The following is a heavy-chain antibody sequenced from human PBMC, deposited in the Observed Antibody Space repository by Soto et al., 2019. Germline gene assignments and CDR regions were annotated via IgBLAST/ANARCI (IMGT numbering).Heavy chain of an antibody. Sequence: EVKLVESGGGLVKPGGSLRLSCAASGFTFRNAWMSWVRQAPGKGLEWVGRIKSETNGGTTDYTAPVKGRFTISRDDSRNTLYLQMISLKTEDTAVYYCTTGGLGTWGQGTMVSVSS. J-gene: IGHJ3*01. CDR2: IKSETNGGTT. CDR3: TTGGLGT. V-gene: IGHV3-15*01. D-gene: IGHD1-1*01. CDR1: GFTFRNAW.